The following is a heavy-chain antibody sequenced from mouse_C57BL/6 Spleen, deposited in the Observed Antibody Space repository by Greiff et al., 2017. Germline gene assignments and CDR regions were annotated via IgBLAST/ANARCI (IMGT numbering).Heavy chain of an antibody. V-gene: IGHV1-50*01. J-gene: IGHJ4*01. CDR2: IDPSDSYT. CDR3: ARWLLRDYAMDY. D-gene: IGHD2-3*01. Sequence: QVQLQQPGAELVKPGASVNMSCKASGYTFTSYWMQWVKQRPGQGLEWIGEIDPSDSYTNYNQKFKGKATLTVDTSSSTAYVQLSSRTSEDSAVYYCARWLLRDYAMDYWGQGTSVTVSS. CDR1: GYTFTSYW.